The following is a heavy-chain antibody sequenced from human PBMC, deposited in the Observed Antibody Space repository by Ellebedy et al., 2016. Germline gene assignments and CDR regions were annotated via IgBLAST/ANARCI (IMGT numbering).Heavy chain of an antibody. J-gene: IGHJ4*02. Sequence: SETLSLXXTVSGGSIGSGDYYWSWIRQPPGKGLEWIGYIHYSGSTHNNSSLKSRVTISVDTSKNQFSLKLSSVTAADSAVYYCARIIDSTGYPFDYWGQGTLVTVSS. CDR2: IHYSGST. D-gene: IGHD3-22*01. V-gene: IGHV4-30-4*01. CDR1: GGSIGSGDYY. CDR3: ARIIDSTGYPFDY.